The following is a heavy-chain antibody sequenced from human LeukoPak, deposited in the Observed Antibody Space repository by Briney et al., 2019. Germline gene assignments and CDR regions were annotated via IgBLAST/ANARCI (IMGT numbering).Heavy chain of an antibody. CDR3: ARGILTGYYKD. CDR2: IYYSGST. Sequence: PSETLSLTCTVSGGSISNYYWSWIRQPPGKGLEWIGYIYYSGSTNYNPSLKSRVTISVDTSKNQFSLKLSSVTAADTAVYYCARGILTGYYKDWGQGTLVTVSS. CDR1: GGSISNYY. V-gene: IGHV4-59*01. D-gene: IGHD3-9*01. J-gene: IGHJ4*02.